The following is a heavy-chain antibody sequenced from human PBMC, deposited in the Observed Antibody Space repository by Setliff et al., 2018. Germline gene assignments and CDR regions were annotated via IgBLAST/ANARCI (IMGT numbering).Heavy chain of an antibody. CDR2: MNPNSGNT. D-gene: IGHD3-3*01. J-gene: IGHJ5*02. CDR3: ASPFPHGWSGYYGVGWFDP. Sequence: GASVKVSCKASGYTFTSYDINWVRQATGKGLEWMGWMNPNSGNTGYAQKFQGRVTITADESTSTAYMELSSLRSEDTAVYYCASPFPHGWSGYYGVGWFDPWGQGTLVTVSS. CDR1: GYTFTSYD. V-gene: IGHV1-8*03.